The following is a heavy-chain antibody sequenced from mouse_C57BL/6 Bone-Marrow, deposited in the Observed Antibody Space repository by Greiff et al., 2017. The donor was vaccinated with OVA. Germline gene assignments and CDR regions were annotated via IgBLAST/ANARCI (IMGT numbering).Heavy chain of an antibody. CDR1: GFTFSSYA. D-gene: IGHD2-1*01. J-gene: IGHJ2*01. Sequence: EVQLVESGAGLVKPGGSLKLSCAASGFTFSSYAMSWVRQTPEKRLEWVATISDGGSYTYYTDNVKGRITISRDNAKNNLYLQMSHLKSEDTAMYYCAREKDGNWDYWGQGTTLTVSS. CDR3: AREKDGNWDY. CDR2: ISDGGSYT. V-gene: IGHV5-4*01.